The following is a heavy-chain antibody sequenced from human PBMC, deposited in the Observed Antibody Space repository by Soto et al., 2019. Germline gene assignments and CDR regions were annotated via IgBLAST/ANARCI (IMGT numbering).Heavy chain of an antibody. CDR2: INPNSGGT. Sequence: GASVKVSCKASGYTFTGYYMHLVRQAPGQRLEGMGWINPNSGGTNYAQKFQGWVTMTRDTSISTAYMELSRLRSDDTAVYYCARAIGLTSSSGWSWRLYYFDYWGQGTLVTVSS. V-gene: IGHV1-2*04. D-gene: IGHD6-19*01. CDR1: GYTFTGYY. J-gene: IGHJ4*02. CDR3: ARAIGLTSSSGWSWRLYYFDY.